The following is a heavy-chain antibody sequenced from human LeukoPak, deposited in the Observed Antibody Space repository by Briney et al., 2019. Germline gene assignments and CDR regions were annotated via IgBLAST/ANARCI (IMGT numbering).Heavy chain of an antibody. CDR2: IIPIFGTA. J-gene: IGHJ4*02. CDR1: GGTFSSYA. CDR3: AGKGDCSGGSCSHFDY. V-gene: IGHV1-69*13. D-gene: IGHD2-15*01. Sequence: SVKVSCKASGGTFSSYAISWVRQAPGQGLEWMGGIIPIFGTANYAQKFQGRVTITADESTSTAYMELSSLRSEDTAVYYCAGKGDCSGGSCSHFDYWGQGTLVTVSS.